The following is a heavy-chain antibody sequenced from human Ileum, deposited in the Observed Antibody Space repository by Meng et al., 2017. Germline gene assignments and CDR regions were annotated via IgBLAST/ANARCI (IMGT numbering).Heavy chain of an antibody. CDR1: GTW. D-gene: IGHD3-22*01. CDR3: ATSNDRDVYYLGY. J-gene: IGHJ4*02. CDR2: IFQSGRT. Sequence: QVLLQAPGPGLWQPSGTLSLTCAVSGTWWSWVRQPPGKGLEWIGEIFQSGRTNYNPSLKSRVTISIDKSKSQISLQLSAVTAADTAVYSCATSNDRDVYYLGYWGQGTLVTVSS. V-gene: IGHV4-4*02.